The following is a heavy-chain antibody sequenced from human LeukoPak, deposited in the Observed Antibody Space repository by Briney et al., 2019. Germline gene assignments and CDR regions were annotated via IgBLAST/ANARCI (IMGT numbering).Heavy chain of an antibody. CDR3: ARRDSSGWYWFDP. J-gene: IGHJ5*02. CDR1: GYSFTSYW. V-gene: IGHV5-51*01. Sequence: GESLKISCKGSGYSFTSYWIAWVRQMPGKGLEWMGIIYPGDSDTGYSPSFQGQATISADKSISTAYLQWNSLKASDTAIYYCARRDSSGWYWFDPWGQGTLVTVSS. CDR2: IYPGDSDT. D-gene: IGHD6-19*01.